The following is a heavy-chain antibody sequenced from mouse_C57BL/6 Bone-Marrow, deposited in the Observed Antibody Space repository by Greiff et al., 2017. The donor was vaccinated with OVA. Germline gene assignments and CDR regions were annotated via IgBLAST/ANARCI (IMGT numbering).Heavy chain of an antibody. CDR2: IHPNSGST. J-gene: IGHJ4*01. V-gene: IGHV1-64*01. D-gene: IGHD1-1*01. Sequence: QVQLQQPGAGLVKPGASVTLSCKASGYTFTSYWMHWVQQRPGQGLEWIGMIHPNSGSTNYDEKFKSKATLNVDKSSSTAYMQLSSLTSEDSAVYYCARGGTTGSSVYAFYAMEYWGKGTSVTVAS. CDR3: ARGGTTGSSVYAFYAMEY. CDR1: GYTFTSYW.